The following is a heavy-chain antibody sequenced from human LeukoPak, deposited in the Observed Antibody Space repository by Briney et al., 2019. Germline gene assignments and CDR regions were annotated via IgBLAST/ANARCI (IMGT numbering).Heavy chain of an antibody. CDR3: AAVRGVMSYFDY. CDR1: GFTFSSYA. V-gene: IGHV3-23*01. D-gene: IGHD3-10*01. CDR2: ISGSGGST. Sequence: GGSLRLSCAASGFTFSSYAMSWVRQAPGKGLEWVSAISGSGGSTYYADSVKGRFTISRDNSKNTLYLQMNSLRAEDTAVYYWAAVRGVMSYFDYWRQGTLVTVSS. J-gene: IGHJ4*02.